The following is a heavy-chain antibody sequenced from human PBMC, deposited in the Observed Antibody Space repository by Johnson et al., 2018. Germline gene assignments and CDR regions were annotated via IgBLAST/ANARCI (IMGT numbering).Heavy chain of an antibody. CDR1: GDSVSSNSAA. J-gene: IGHJ4*02. Sequence: VQLVESGPGLVKPSQTLSLTCAISGDSVSSNSAAWNWIRQSPSRGLEWLGRTYYKSKWSYDYAVSVRSRITIKPDTSKNQFSLQLDSVTPEDTAMYYCARGGIGYCSGSSCYFDYWGQGTLVTVSS. V-gene: IGHV6-1*01. CDR3: ARGGIGYCSGSSCYFDY. D-gene: IGHD2-15*01. CDR2: TYYKSKWSY.